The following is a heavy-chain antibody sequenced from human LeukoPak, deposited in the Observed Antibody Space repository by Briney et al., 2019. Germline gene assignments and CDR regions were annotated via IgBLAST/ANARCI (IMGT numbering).Heavy chain of an antibody. CDR3: ARDGVSGPGYCTKVVCYRSPYYYGMDV. CDR2: ISAYNGNT. Sequence: ASVKVSCKASGYTFTSYGISWVRQAPAHGLEWMGWISAYNGNTNYEKTLQGRVTMTTDTSTSTAYTELRSVRSDDTAVYYCARDGVSGPGYCTKVVCYRSPYYYGMDVWGQGTTVTVSS. J-gene: IGHJ6*01. CDR1: GYTFTSYG. V-gene: IGHV1-18*01. D-gene: IGHD2-8*01.